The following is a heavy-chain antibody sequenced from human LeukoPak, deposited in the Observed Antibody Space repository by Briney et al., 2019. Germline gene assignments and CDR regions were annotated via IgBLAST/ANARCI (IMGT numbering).Heavy chain of an antibody. J-gene: IGHJ2*01. D-gene: IGHD2-2*01. V-gene: IGHV3-30*02. CDR3: AKAPGNCSSTSCYGSYWYFDL. Sequence: GGSLRLSCAASGFTFSSYGMHWVRQAPGKGLEWVAFIRYDGSNKYYADSVKGRFTISRDNSKNTLYLQMNSLRAEDTAVYYCAKAPGNCSSTSCYGSYWYFDLWGRGTLVTVSS. CDR1: GFTFSSYG. CDR2: IRYDGSNK.